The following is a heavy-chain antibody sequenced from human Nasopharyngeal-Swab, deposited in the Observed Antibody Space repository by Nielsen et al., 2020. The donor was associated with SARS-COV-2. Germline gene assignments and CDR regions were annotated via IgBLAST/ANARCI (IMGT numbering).Heavy chain of an antibody. CDR2: INPSGGMT. D-gene: IGHD4-17*01. V-gene: IGHV1-46*01. J-gene: IGHJ4*02. Sequence: WVRQAPGLGPEWMGIINPSGGMTSYAQKFQGRVTMTRDTSMCTVYMELSSLRSEDTAVYYCARDLGYGDYGGGFDYWGQGTLVTVSS. CDR3: ARDLGYGDYGGGFDY.